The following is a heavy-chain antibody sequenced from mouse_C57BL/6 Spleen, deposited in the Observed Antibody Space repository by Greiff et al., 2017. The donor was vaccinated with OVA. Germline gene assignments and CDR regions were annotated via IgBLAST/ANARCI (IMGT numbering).Heavy chain of an antibody. Sequence: QVQLKESGPGLVQPSQSLSITCTVSGFSLTSYGVHWVRQSPGKGLEWLGVIWRGGSTDYNAAFMSRLSITKDNSKSQVFFKMNSLQADDTAIYYCATHGSSYENYAMDYWGQGTSVTVSS. CDR3: ATHGSSYENYAMDY. CDR1: GFSLTSYG. V-gene: IGHV2-5*01. CDR2: IWRGGST. J-gene: IGHJ4*01. D-gene: IGHD1-1*01.